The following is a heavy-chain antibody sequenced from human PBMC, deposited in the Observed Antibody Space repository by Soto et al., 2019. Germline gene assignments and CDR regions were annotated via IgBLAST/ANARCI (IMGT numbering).Heavy chain of an antibody. CDR3: ARDRDWAFDY. Sequence: GGSLRLSCVASGFTFNSYSMVWVRQAPGKGLEWVSYIFVSSTTIYYADSVKGRFTVSRDNAQNSLFLLMNSLRAEDTAVYYCARDRDWAFDYWGRGTLVTVSS. D-gene: IGHD3-9*01. CDR1: GFTFNSYS. J-gene: IGHJ4*02. CDR2: IFVSSTTI. V-gene: IGHV3-48*04.